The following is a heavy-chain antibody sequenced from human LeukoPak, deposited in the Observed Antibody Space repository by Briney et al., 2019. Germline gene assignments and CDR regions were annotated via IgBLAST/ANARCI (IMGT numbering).Heavy chain of an antibody. V-gene: IGHV4-59*08. J-gene: IGHJ4*02. CDR3: ASLQGTYDSSGYYYEN. Sequence: SETLSLTCTVSGGSISSYYWSWIRQPPGKGLEWIGYIYYSGSTNYNPSLKSRVTISVDTSKNQFSLKLSSVTAADTALYYCASLQGTYDSSGYYYENWGQGTLVTVSS. D-gene: IGHD3-22*01. CDR1: GGSISSYY. CDR2: IYYSGST.